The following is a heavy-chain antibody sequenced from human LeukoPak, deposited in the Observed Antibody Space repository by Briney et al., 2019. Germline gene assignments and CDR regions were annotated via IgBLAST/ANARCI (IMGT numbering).Heavy chain of an antibody. J-gene: IGHJ5*02. CDR1: GGSFSGYY. Sequence: SETLSLTCAVYGGSFSGYYWSWIRQPPGKGLEWIGEINHSGSTNYNPSLKSRVTISVDTSKNQFSLKLSSVTAADTAVYYCAREKMSLRIAAAGTGYNWFDPWGQGTLVTVSS. CDR3: AREKMSLRIAAAGTGYNWFDP. D-gene: IGHD6-13*01. V-gene: IGHV4-34*01. CDR2: INHSGST.